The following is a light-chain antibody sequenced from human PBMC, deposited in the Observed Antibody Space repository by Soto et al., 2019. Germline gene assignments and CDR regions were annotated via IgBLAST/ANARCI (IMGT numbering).Light chain of an antibody. CDR1: QYISTY. CDR3: QQSYSTPPIP. Sequence: DIHVTPYTPPLSASVGDRVTISCRASQYISTYLSWYQQKPGKAPKLLIYAASSLQSGVPSRFSGSGSGTDFTLTISSLQPEDFATYYCQQSYSTPPIPVGQGTRLEVK. J-gene: IGKJ5*01. CDR2: AAS. V-gene: IGKV1-39*01.